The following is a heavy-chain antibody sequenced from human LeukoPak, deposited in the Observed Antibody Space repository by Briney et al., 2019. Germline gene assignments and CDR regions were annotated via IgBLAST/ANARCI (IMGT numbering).Heavy chain of an antibody. V-gene: IGHV3-73*01. D-gene: IGHD3-3*01. CDR3: TRGSGYYGY. CDR1: GFTFSGSA. CDR2: IRSKAKSYAT. J-gene: IGHJ4*02. Sequence: GGSLRLSCAASGFTFSGSAMHWVRQASGKGLEWVGRIRSKAKSYATAYAASVKGRFTISRDDSKNTAYLQMNSLKTEDTAVYYCTRGSGYYGYWGQGTLVTVSS.